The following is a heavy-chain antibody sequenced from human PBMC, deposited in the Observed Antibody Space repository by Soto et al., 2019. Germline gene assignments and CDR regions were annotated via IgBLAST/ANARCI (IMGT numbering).Heavy chain of an antibody. CDR2: IYWDDDK. CDR1: GFSLSTSGVG. J-gene: IGHJ4*02. D-gene: IGHD1-7*01. CDR3: AHRRSPRTPLL. Sequence: QITLKESGPTLVKPTQTLTLTCTFSGFSLSTSGVGVGWIRQPPGKALEWLALIYWDDDKRSSPSLKSRLTITRDTSKNQVVLTMTNMDPVDTATYYCAHRRSPRTPLLWGQGTLVTVSS. V-gene: IGHV2-5*02.